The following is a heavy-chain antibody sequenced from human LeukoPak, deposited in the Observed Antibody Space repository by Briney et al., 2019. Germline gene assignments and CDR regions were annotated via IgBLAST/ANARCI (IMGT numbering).Heavy chain of an antibody. CDR3: VRESRRYQLPGLNDYYYMDV. J-gene: IGHJ6*03. CDR1: GGSFSGYY. D-gene: IGHD2-2*01. V-gene: IGHV4-34*01. CDR2: INHSGST. Sequence: KPSETLSLTCAVYGGSFSGYYWSWIRQPPGKGLEWIGEINHSGSTNYNPSLKSRVTISVDTSKNQFSLKLSSVTAADTAVYYCVRESRRYQLPGLNDYYYMDVWGKGTTVTVSS.